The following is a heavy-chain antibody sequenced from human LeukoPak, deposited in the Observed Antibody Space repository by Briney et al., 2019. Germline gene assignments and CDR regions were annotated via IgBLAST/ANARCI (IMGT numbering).Heavy chain of an antibody. CDR3: ARGGHRQKEF. CDR2: IKHDGSDK. Sequence: GGSLRLSCAASGFTLSNYWMTWVRQSPGKGLEWLAIIKHDGSDKYYVDSVKGRFTISRDNAKNSLYLQMSSLRAEDTAVYYCARGGHRQKEFWGQGTLVTVSS. J-gene: IGHJ4*02. V-gene: IGHV3-7*01. D-gene: IGHD3-10*01. CDR1: GFTLSNYW.